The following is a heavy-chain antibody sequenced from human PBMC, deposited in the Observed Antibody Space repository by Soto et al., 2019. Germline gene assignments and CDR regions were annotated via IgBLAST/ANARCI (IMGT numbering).Heavy chain of an antibody. CDR3: AREWSGSLNYFDY. CDR1: GFTVSSNY. CDR2: IYSGGNT. J-gene: IGHJ4*02. D-gene: IGHD3-3*01. V-gene: IGHV3-53*01. Sequence: EVQLVESGGGLIQPGGSLRLSCAASGFTVSSNYMSWVRQAPGKGLEWVSVIYSGGNTYYADSVKGRFTISRNIFKNTLYLQLNSLRAEDTAVYSCAREWSGSLNYFDYWGQGTLVTVSS.